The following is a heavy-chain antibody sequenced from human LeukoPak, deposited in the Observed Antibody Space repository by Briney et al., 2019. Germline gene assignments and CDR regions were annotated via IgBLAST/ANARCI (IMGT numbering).Heavy chain of an antibody. D-gene: IGHD3-10*01. V-gene: IGHV3-66*01. CDR3: AKGGISTIVRGVIGYMDV. CDR2: IYSDSNT. CDR1: GFSVSSNY. J-gene: IGHJ6*03. Sequence: PGGSLRLSCAASGFSVSSNYLTWVRQAPGKGLECVSVIYSDSNTYYADSVKGRFTISRDNSKNTLYLQMSSLRAEDTAVYYCAKGGISTIVRGVIGYMDVWGKGTTVTISS.